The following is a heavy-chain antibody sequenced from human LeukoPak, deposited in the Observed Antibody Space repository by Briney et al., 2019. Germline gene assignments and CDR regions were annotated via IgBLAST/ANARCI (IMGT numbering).Heavy chain of an antibody. CDR1: GGTFSSYA. CDR3: AVIAVAGKSDP. J-gene: IGHJ5*02. Sequence: AALVKVSCKASGGTFSSYAISWVRQAPGQGLEWMGRIIPIFGTANYAQKFQGRVTITTDESTSTAYMELSSLRSEDTAVYYCAVIAVAGKSDPWGQGTLVTVSS. V-gene: IGHV1-69*05. CDR2: IIPIFGTA. D-gene: IGHD6-19*01.